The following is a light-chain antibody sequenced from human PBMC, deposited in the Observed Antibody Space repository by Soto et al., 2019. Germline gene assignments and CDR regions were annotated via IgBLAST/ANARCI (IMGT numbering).Light chain of an antibody. J-gene: IGLJ2*01. V-gene: IGLV2-14*01. CDR3: SSYTTSTTQV. Sequence: QCVLSQPASVSGSPGQSITISCPGTSSDVGSYNYVSWYQQHPGKATKLMIYEVRNRPSGVSDRFSGSKSGKTASLTIFGLQAEDEADYYCSSYTTSTTQVFGGGTKGTVL. CDR2: EVR. CDR1: SSDVGSYNY.